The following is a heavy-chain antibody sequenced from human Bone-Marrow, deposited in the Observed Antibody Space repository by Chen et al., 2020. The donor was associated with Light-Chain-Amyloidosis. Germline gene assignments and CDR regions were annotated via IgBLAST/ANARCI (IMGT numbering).Heavy chain of an antibody. Sequence: GLVKPGGSLRLSCAASGFTFASYTMNWVRQAPGKGLEWVSSIDSSGTYINYADSTRGRFSISRDNAKNSLYLQITSLRAEDTAVYYCARDQVEYKFFYHMDVWGKGTTVTVSS. CDR3: ARDQVEYKFFYHMDV. J-gene: IGHJ6*03. V-gene: IGHV3-21*06. CDR1: GFTFASYT. D-gene: IGHD6-6*01. CDR2: IDSSGTYI.